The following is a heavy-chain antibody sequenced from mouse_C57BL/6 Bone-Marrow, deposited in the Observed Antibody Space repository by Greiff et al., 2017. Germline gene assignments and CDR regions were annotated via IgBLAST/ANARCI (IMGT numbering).Heavy chain of an antibody. CDR3: AREERLRRYFDV. CDR2: IYPGSGST. D-gene: IGHD2-2*01. CDR1: GYTFTSYW. J-gene: IGHJ1*03. Sequence: VQLKQPGAELVKPGASVKMSCKASGYTFTSYWITWVKQRPGQGPEWIGDIYPGSGSTNYNEKFKSKATLTVDTSSSTAYMQLSSLTSEDSAVYYCAREERLRRYFDVWGTGTTVTVSS. V-gene: IGHV1-55*01.